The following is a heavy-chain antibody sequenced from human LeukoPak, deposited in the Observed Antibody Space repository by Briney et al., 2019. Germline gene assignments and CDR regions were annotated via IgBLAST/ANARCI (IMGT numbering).Heavy chain of an antibody. CDR2: IIPIFGTA. Sequence: ASVKVSCKASGGTFSSYAISWVRQAPGQGLEWMGGIIPIFGTANYAQKFQGRVTITTDESTSTAYMELSSLRSEDTAVYYCARGWAGSSSGDAFDIWGQGTMVTVSS. J-gene: IGHJ3*02. V-gene: IGHV1-69*05. D-gene: IGHD6-6*01. CDR1: GGTFSSYA. CDR3: ARGWAGSSSGDAFDI.